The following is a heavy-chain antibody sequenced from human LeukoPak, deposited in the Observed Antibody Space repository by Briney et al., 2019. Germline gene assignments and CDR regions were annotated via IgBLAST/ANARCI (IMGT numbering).Heavy chain of an antibody. CDR3: ARRVAGWWPAARDYYYYMDV. Sequence: SETLSLTCTVSGDSISSSSYYWGWIRQPPGKGLEWIGSTFYSGSTYYNPSLKSRVTISVDTSKNQFSLKLSSVTAADTAVYYCARRVAGWWPAARDYYYYMDVWGKGTTVTISS. D-gene: IGHD2-2*01. J-gene: IGHJ6*03. CDR1: GDSISSSSYY. CDR2: TFYSGST. V-gene: IGHV4-39*01.